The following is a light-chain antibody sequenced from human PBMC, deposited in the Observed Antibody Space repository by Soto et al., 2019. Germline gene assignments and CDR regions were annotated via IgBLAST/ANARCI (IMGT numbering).Light chain of an antibody. V-gene: IGKV3-11*01. CDR1: QSVSSY. CDR3: QQRSNWIT. J-gene: IGKJ5*01. CDR2: DAS. Sequence: EIVLTHSPATLSLSPGERATLSCRASQSVSSYLAWYQQKPGQAPRLLIYDASNRATGIPARFSGSGSGTDFTLTISGLEPEDFAVYYCQQRSNWITFGQGTRLEIK.